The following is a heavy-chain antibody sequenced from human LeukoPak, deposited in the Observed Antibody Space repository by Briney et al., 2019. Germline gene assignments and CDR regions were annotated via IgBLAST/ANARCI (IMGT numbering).Heavy chain of an antibody. CDR3: ARQVHGYSYAPIDY. Sequence: TSETPSLTCTVSGGSISSSSYYWGWIRQPPGKGLEWIGSIYYSGSTYYNPSLKSRVTISVDTSKNQFSLKLSSVTAADTAVYYCARQVHGYSYAPIDYWGQGTLVTVSS. D-gene: IGHD5-18*01. J-gene: IGHJ4*02. V-gene: IGHV4-39*01. CDR1: GGSISSSSYY. CDR2: IYYSGST.